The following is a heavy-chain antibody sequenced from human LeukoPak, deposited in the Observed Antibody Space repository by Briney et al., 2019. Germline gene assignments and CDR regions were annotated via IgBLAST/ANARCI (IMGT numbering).Heavy chain of an antibody. V-gene: IGHV7-4-1*02. D-gene: IGHD6-13*01. CDR3: ARTIAAAGNSHYYYYMDV. Sequence: ASVKVSCKASGYTFTNYAMNWVRQAPGQGLEWMGWIHPSTGNPTYAQGFTGRFVFSLDTSVSTTYLQISSLKAEDTAVYYCARTIAAAGNSHYYYYMDVWGKGTTVTVSS. J-gene: IGHJ6*03. CDR1: GYTFTNYA. CDR2: IHPSTGNP.